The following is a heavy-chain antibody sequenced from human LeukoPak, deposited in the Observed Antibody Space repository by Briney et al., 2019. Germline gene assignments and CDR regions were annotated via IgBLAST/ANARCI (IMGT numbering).Heavy chain of an antibody. CDR1: GFTVSSNY. V-gene: IGHV3-66*02. CDR2: IYSGGST. CDR3: ARLRAWGAFDI. D-gene: IGHD4-17*01. J-gene: IGHJ3*02. Sequence: GGSLRLSCAASGFTVSSNYMSWVRQAPGKGLEWVSVIYSGGSTYYADSVKGRFTISRDNSKNTLYLQMNSLRAEDTAVYFCARLRAWGAFDIWGQGTMVTVSS.